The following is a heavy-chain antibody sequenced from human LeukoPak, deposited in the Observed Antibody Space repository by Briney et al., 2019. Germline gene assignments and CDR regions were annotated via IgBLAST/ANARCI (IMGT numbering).Heavy chain of an antibody. CDR3: ARVLRFLEWLFPTYNWFDP. Sequence: SETLSLTCTVSGGSISSGDYYWSWIRQPPGKGLEWIGSIYYSGSTYYNPSLKSRVTISVDTSKNQFSLKLSSVTAADTAVYYCARVLRFLEWLFPTYNWFDPWGQGTLVTVSS. J-gene: IGHJ5*02. D-gene: IGHD3-3*01. CDR1: GGSISSGDYY. CDR2: IYYSGST. V-gene: IGHV4-39*01.